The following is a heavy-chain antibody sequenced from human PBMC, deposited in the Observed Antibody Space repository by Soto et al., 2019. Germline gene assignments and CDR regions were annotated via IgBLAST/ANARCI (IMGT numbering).Heavy chain of an antibody. V-gene: IGHV1-8*01. CDR2: VSPENRNA. CDR3: EVTTGF. CDR1: GYTFTEYD. J-gene: IGHJ4*02. Sequence: GASVKVSCKTSGYTFTEYDLNCVRQAPGQGLEYMGWVSPENRNAGYAPQFRGRVSMTTDTSISTAYLELTNLTYEDTAVYYCEVTTGFWGQGTMVTVSS. D-gene: IGHD1-1*01.